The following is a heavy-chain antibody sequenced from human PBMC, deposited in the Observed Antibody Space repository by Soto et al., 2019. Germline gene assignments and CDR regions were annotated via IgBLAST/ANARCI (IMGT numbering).Heavy chain of an antibody. CDR1: GGSISSSSYY. CDR3: PRRRGSYRVDGFAP. J-gene: IGHJ5*02. Sequence: PSQTLSLTCTVSGGSISSSSYYWGRITQAPGKGLEWLGSLSYSGSTYYNPSLKRRVTISVDTAKDQFSLKLRSVTAADTAGYYCPRRRGSYRVDGFAPGAQGALVTVS. CDR2: LSYSGST. V-gene: IGHV4-39*01. D-gene: IGHD1-26*01.